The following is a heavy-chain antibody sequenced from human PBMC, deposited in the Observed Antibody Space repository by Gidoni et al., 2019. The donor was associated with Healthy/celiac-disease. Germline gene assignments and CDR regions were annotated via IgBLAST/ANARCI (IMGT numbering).Heavy chain of an antibody. V-gene: IGHV3-43*01. D-gene: IGHD5-18*01. CDR3: AKDKNSYGYLDY. Sequence: EVQLVESGGVVVQPGGSLRLSCAASGFTFDDYTMHWVRQAPGKGLEWVSLISWDGGSTYYADSVKGRFTISRDNSKNSLYLQMNSLRTEDTALYYCAKDKNSYGYLDYWGQGTLVTVSS. CDR1: GFTFDDYT. CDR2: ISWDGGST. J-gene: IGHJ4*02.